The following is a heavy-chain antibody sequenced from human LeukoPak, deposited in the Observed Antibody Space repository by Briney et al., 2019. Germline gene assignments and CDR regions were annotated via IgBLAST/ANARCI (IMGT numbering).Heavy chain of an antibody. V-gene: IGHV3-23*01. J-gene: IGHJ5*02. CDR2: ISGSGGST. Sequence: GASLRLSCAASGFIFSSYAMSWVRQAPGKGLEWVSAISGSGGSTYYADSVKGRFTISRDNSKNTLYLQMNSLRAEDTAVYYCAKARKQWLVLGWFDPWGQGTLVTVSS. CDR3: AKARKQWLVLGWFDP. D-gene: IGHD6-19*01. CDR1: GFIFSSYA.